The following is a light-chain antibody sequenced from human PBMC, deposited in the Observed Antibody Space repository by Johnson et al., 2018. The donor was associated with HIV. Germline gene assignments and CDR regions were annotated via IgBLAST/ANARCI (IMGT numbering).Light chain of an antibody. CDR1: SSNIGNNY. Sequence: QSVLTQSPSVSAAPGQKVTISCSGSSSNIGNNYVSWYQQLPGTAPKLLIYDNNKRPSGIPDRFSGSKSGTSATLGITGLQTGDEADYYCATWDSSLSAGRVFGTGTKGTVL. CDR3: ATWDSSLSAGRV. J-gene: IGLJ1*01. CDR2: DNN. V-gene: IGLV1-51*01.